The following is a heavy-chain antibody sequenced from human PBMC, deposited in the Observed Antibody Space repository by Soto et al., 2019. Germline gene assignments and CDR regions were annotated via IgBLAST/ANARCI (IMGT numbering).Heavy chain of an antibody. CDR1: GGSISSGGYY. J-gene: IGHJ3*02. D-gene: IGHD6-19*01. V-gene: IGHV4-61*08. Sequence: SETLSLTCTVSGGSISSGGYYWSWLRQPPGKGLEWIGYIYYSGSTNYNPSLKSRVTISVDTSKNQFSLKLSSVTAADTAVYYCARIQSSGYSSLSGAFDIWGQGSMVTVSS. CDR2: IYYSGST. CDR3: ARIQSSGYSSLSGAFDI.